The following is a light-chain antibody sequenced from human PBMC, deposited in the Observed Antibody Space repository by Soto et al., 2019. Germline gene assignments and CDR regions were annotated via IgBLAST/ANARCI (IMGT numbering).Light chain of an antibody. J-gene: IGKJ1*01. V-gene: IGKV3-11*01. CDR3: QQRSNSPAT. CDR1: QSVSSY. CDR2: DAS. Sequence: TRSAAAWSLWRGARATISCMASQSVSSYLAWYQQKPGQAPRLLIYDASNRATGIPARFSGSGSGTAFTLTIRTREPDDFAVYYCQQRSNSPATFAQGTKVDIK.